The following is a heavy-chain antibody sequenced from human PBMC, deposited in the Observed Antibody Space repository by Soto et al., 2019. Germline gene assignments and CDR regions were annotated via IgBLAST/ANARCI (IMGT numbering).Heavy chain of an antibody. CDR2: IYYSGST. V-gene: IGHV4-31*03. J-gene: IGHJ3*02. D-gene: IGHD3-22*01. Sequence: SETLSLTCTVSGGSISSGGYYWSWIRQHPGKGLEWIGYIYYSGSTYYNPSLKSRVTISVDRSKNQFSLKLSSVTAADTAVYYCASTYYYDSSGYFHAFDIWGQGTMVTVS. CDR3: ASTYYYDSSGYFHAFDI. CDR1: GGSISSGGYY.